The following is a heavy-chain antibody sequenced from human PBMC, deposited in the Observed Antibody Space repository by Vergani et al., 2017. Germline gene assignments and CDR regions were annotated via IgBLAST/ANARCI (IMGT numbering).Heavy chain of an antibody. V-gene: IGHV1-69*12. J-gene: IGHJ6*04. CDR1: GGTFSSYA. CDR3: ARRGEDYYDSIDYYYYYYGMDV. CDR2: IIPIFGTA. D-gene: IGHD3-22*01. Sequence: QFQLVQSAAEVKKPGSSVKVSCKASGGTFSSYAISWVRQAPGQGLEWMGGIIPIFGTANYAQKFQGRVTITAEESTSTAYMERSSLRSEDTAVYYCARRGEDYYDSIDYYYYYYGMDVWGEGTTVTVSS.